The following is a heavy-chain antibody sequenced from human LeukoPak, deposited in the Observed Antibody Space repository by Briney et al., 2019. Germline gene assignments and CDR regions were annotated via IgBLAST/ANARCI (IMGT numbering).Heavy chain of an antibody. J-gene: IGHJ3*02. V-gene: IGHV4-39*01. D-gene: IGHD3-22*01. CDR2: IYYRGGT. Sequence: SETLSLTCTVSGGSIRSRSYYWGWLRQTPGKGLEWIGSIYYRGGTYYNPSLKSRVTMSVEKSKNQFSLRLSSVTATDTAVYYCARRGYDNGGYGFDIWGQGTMVTVSS. CDR3: ARRGYDNGGYGFDI. CDR1: GGSIRSRSYY.